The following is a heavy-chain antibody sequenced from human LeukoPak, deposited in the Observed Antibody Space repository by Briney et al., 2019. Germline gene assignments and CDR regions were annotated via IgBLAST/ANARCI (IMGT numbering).Heavy chain of an antibody. J-gene: IGHJ6*02. V-gene: IGHV4-59*12. Sequence: SSETLSLTCTVSGGSISSYYWSWIRLPPGKGLEWIGYTSYTGNTNYNPSLKSRVTISVDTSKNQFSLKLSSVTAADTAVYYCARDRVVPADRRLYYYYGMDVWGQGTTVTVSS. D-gene: IGHD2-2*01. CDR3: ARDRVVPADRRLYYYYGMDV. CDR1: GGSISSYY. CDR2: TSYTGNT.